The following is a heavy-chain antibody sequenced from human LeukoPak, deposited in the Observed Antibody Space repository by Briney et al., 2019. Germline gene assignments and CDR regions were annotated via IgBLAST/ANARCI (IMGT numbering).Heavy chain of an antibody. CDR2: ISYSSSAI. CDR1: GFTFSTYS. D-gene: IGHD6-19*01. CDR3: AKRGGGSSGWYIYFDY. Sequence: GGSLRLSCAASGFTFSTYSMNWVRQAPGKGLEWVSYISYSSSAIYYADSVKGRFTISRDNAKNSLYLRMNSLRAEDTALYYCAKRGGGSSGWYIYFDYWGQGTLVTVSS. V-gene: IGHV3-48*01. J-gene: IGHJ4*02.